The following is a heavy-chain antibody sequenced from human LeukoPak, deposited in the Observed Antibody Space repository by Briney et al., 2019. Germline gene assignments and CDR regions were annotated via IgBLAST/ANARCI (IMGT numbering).Heavy chain of an antibody. CDR3: AREGVLDFWSGYQDYYYYYMDV. D-gene: IGHD3-3*01. J-gene: IGHJ6*03. V-gene: IGHV3-48*04. Sequence: PGGSLRLSCAASGFTFSAYAMAWVRQAPGKGLECVSHITTGGSSTFHADSVKGRFTISRDNPKNSLYLQMNSLRAEDTAVYYCAREGVLDFWSGYQDYYYYYMDVWGKGTTVTVSS. CDR2: ITTGGSST. CDR1: GFTFSAYA.